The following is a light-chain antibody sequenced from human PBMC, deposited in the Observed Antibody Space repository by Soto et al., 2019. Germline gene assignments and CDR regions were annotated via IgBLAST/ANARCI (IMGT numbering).Light chain of an antibody. CDR2: DVS. V-gene: IGKV3-11*01. J-gene: IGKJ1*01. CDR1: QSVSSQ. Sequence: EVVLTQSPATLSLSPGERASLSCRASQSVSSQLAWYQQKPGQTPRLLIYDVSNRATGISARFSGSGSGTDFTLTIGSPEPEDFAVYFCQQRYYGPWTVVQVTNVDFK. CDR3: QQRYYGPWT.